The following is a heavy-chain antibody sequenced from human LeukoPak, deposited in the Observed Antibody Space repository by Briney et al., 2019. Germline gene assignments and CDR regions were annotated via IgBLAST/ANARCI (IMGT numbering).Heavy chain of an antibody. V-gene: IGHV4-38-2*01. Sequence: PSETLSLTCAVSGYSITSGFYWGWIRPFPGKGLEWIRSIYHSGTTYYNPSLKSRVTVTVDTSKNQFSLRLRSVTAADTAVFYCGRSRGYGDYDHWGQGTLVTVSS. CDR1: GYSITSGFY. CDR2: IYHSGTT. J-gene: IGHJ5*02. D-gene: IGHD4-17*01. CDR3: GRSRGYGDYDH.